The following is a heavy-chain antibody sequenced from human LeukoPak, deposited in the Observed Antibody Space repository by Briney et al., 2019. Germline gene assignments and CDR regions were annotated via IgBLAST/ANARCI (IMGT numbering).Heavy chain of an antibody. V-gene: IGHV3-21*01. CDR3: AELGITMIGGV. J-gene: IGHJ6*04. CDR1: GFTFSSYS. Sequence: GGSLRLSCAGSGFTFSSYSMNWVRQAPGKGLEWVSSISTSSSYIDYADSVKGRFTISRDNAKNSLYLQMNSLRAEDTAVYYCAELGITMIGGVWGKGTTVTISS. CDR2: ISTSSSYI. D-gene: IGHD3-10*02.